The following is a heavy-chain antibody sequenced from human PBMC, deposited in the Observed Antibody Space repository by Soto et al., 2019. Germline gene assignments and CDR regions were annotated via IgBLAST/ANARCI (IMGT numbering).Heavy chain of an antibody. CDR3: ARVLTVGGSGSCMDV. Sequence: QVQLVQSGAEVKKPGSSVKVSCKASGGTFSSYAISWVRQAPGQGLEWMGGIIPIFGTANYAQKFQGRVTMXXEXSXXAAYMERSSLRSEDTAVYYCARVLTVGGSGSCMDVWGQGTTVTVSS. D-gene: IGHD3-10*01. J-gene: IGHJ6*02. CDR1: GGTFSSYA. V-gene: IGHV1-69*12. CDR2: IIPIFGTA.